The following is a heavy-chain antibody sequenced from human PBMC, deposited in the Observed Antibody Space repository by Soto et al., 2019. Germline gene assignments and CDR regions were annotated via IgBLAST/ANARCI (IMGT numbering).Heavy chain of an antibody. J-gene: IGHJ4*02. CDR2: IYYSGST. Sequence: LSLTCTVSGGSISSGDYYWSWIRQPPGKGLECIGYIYYSGSTYYNPSLKSRVTISVDTSKNQFSLKLSSVTAADTAVYYCASRKSSPYFDYWGQGTLVTVSS. CDR1: GGSISSGDYY. D-gene: IGHD3-10*01. V-gene: IGHV4-30-4*01. CDR3: ASRKSSPYFDY.